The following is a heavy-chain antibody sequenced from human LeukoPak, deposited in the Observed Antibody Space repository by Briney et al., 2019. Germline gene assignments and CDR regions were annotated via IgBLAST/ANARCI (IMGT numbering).Heavy chain of an antibody. J-gene: IGHJ4*02. D-gene: IGHD1-1*01. CDR3: ARDRALYKREYYFDY. V-gene: IGHV4-59*01. CDR1: GGSISSYY. Sequence: SETLSLTCTVSGGSISSYYWNWIRQPPGKGLEWIGYIYYSGGTNYSPSLKSRVTISVDTSKNQFSLKLSSVTAADTAVYYCARDRALYKREYYFDYWGQGTLVTVSS. CDR2: IYYSGGT.